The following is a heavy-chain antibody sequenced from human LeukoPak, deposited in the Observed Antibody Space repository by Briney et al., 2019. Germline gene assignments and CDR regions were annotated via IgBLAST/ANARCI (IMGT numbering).Heavy chain of an antibody. J-gene: IGHJ4*02. V-gene: IGHV3-30*18. CDR1: GITFSIYG. D-gene: IGHD3-3*01. Sequence: GGSLRLSCAASGITFSIYGMHWVRQAPGKGLEWVSMISYDGSRTYYADSVKGRFTISRDNSKNTLYLQMNSLRVEDTAVYYCTKDQTDFWSGFYDHWGQGTLVTVSS. CDR2: ISYDGSRT. CDR3: TKDQTDFWSGFYDH.